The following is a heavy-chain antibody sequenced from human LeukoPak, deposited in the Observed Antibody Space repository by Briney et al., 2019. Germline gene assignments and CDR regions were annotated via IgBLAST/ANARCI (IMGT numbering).Heavy chain of an antibody. J-gene: IGHJ4*02. D-gene: IGHD3-10*01. V-gene: IGHV1-46*01. CDR3: ARGASVLLWFGESRLDY. CDR1: GYTFTSYY. CDR2: INPSGGST. Sequence: ASVKVSCKAPGYTFTSYYMHWVRQAPGQGLEWMGIINPSGGSTGYAQKFQGRVTMTRDTSTSTVYMELSSLRSEDTAVYYCARGASVLLWFGESRLDYWGQGTLVTVSS.